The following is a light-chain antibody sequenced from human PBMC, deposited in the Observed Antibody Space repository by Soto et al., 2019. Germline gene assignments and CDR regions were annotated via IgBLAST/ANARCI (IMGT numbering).Light chain of an antibody. CDR3: QQSFTAVFT. CDR2: AAS. V-gene: IGKV1-39*01. Sequence: DIQMTQSPSSLSASVGDRVTITCRASQSISNYLNWYQQKPGKVPNLLIYAASSLQSGVPSRFSGSGSETDFTLTINNLQPEDFATYYCQQSFTAVFTFGPGTKVDIK. J-gene: IGKJ3*01. CDR1: QSISNY.